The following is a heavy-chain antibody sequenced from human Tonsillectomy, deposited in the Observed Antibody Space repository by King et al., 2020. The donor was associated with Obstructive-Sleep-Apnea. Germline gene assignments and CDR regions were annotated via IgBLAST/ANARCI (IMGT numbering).Heavy chain of an antibody. V-gene: IGHV3-15*01. Sequence: VQLVESGGGLVKPGGSLRLSCTAYGFTFSNAWMTWVRQTPGKGLEWIGRIKRNTEGGTTDYAAPVKGRFTISRDDSKHTLYLQMHSLKTEDTAVYYCSTDRIDMSSAWHWFDNWGQGTLVTVSS. CDR3: STDRIDMSSAWHWFDN. D-gene: IGHD6-19*01. J-gene: IGHJ4*02. CDR2: IKRNTEGGTT. CDR1: GFTFSNAW.